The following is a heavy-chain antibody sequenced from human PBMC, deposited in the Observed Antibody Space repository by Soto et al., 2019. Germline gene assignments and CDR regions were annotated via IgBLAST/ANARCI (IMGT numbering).Heavy chain of an antibody. Sequence: PGGSLRLSCAASGFTFSSAWMHWVRQAPGKGLVWVSHIKSDGSVTSYADSVKGRFSISRDNAENTLYQQMNSLRAEDTAVYYCARAAPSNYGGNSGFDYWGQGTLVTVSS. CDR3: ARAAPSNYGGNSGFDY. CDR2: IKSDGSVT. CDR1: GFTFSSAW. J-gene: IGHJ4*02. D-gene: IGHD4-17*01. V-gene: IGHV3-74*01.